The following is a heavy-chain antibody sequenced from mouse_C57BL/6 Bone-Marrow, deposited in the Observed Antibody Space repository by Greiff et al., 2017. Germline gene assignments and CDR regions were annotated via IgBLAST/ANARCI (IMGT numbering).Heavy chain of an antibody. D-gene: IGHD2-3*01. CDR1: GYTFTDYY. J-gene: IGHJ2*01. Sequence: QVQLQQSGPELVKPGASVKISCKASGYTFTDYYINWVKQRPGQGLEWIGWIFPGSGSTYYNEKFKGKAPLTVDKSSRTAYMLLSSLTSEDSAVYFCAREARWLGDYWGQGTTLTVSS. CDR2: IFPGSGST. V-gene: IGHV1-75*01. CDR3: AREARWLGDY.